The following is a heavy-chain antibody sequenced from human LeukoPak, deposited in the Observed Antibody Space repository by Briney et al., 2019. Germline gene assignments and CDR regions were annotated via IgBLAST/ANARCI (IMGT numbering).Heavy chain of an antibody. CDR3: ARDVIGAAGPLDY. J-gene: IGHJ4*02. D-gene: IGHD6-13*01. Sequence: GGSLRLSCAASGFTFSSYEMNWVRQAPGKGLEWVSYISSSGSTKYYADSVKGRFTISRDDAKNSVYLQMDSLRVDDTAVYYCARDVIGAAGPLDYWGQGTLVTVSS. V-gene: IGHV3-48*03. CDR1: GFTFSSYE. CDR2: ISSSGSTK.